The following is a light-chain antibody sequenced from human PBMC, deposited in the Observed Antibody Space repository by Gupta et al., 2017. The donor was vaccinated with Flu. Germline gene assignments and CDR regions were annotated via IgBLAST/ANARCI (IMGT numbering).Light chain of an antibody. J-gene: IGKJ4*01. CDR2: AAS. V-gene: IGKV1D-12*01. CDR1: QDINDW. Sequence: DIQTTQYPSSVSASVGDRVTITCRASQDINDWLAWYQQKPGKAPTLLLYAASTLQSGVPSRFSGSGSGTYFTLTITSLQPEDFATYYCQQAHIFPLTFGGGTKVEIK. CDR3: QQAHIFPLT.